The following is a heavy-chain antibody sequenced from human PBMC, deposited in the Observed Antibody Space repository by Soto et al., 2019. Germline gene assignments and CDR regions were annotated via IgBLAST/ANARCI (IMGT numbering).Heavy chain of an antibody. CDR3: ARELAVKTLLNSGSVRFDC. CDR2: INTQTGAS. Sequence: QEQLVQSGAEVRKPGASVKVSCKASGYTFTDHYVHWVRQAPGQGLEWMGWINTQTGASKYLYKLRGRVTMTRDTSISTAYMELSRLRSDATAVYYCARELAVKTLLNSGSVRFDCWGQGTLVTVSS. D-gene: IGHD1-26*01. J-gene: IGHJ4*02. V-gene: IGHV1-2*07. CDR1: GYTFTDHY.